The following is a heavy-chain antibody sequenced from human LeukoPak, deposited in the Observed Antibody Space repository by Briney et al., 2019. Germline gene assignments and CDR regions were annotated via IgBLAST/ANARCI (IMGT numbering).Heavy chain of an antibody. CDR3: ATLMDSSGYYPFDP. J-gene: IGHJ5*02. Sequence: SETLSLTCTVSGGSISSYYWTWIRQPPGKGLEWIGYIYYSGSTIYNPSLKSRVTISVDTSKNQFSLELSSVTAADTAVYYCATLMDSSGYYPFDPWGQGTLVTVSS. D-gene: IGHD3-22*01. CDR1: GGSISSYY. CDR2: IYYSGST. V-gene: IGHV4-59*01.